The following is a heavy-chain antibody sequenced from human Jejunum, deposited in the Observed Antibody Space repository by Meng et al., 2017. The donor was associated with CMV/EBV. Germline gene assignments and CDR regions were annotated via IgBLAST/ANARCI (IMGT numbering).Heavy chain of an antibody. D-gene: IGHD1-1*01. J-gene: IGHJ4*02. V-gene: IGHV3-23*01. CDR2: VSATGATT. Sequence: EASGFSFSSFALTWVRQAPGKGLEWVSTVSATGATTYYADSVKGRFTISRDNSRNTLYLQMNSLRVDDTALYYCAKQGYRNDPDHWGQGALVTVSS. CDR1: GFSFSSFA. CDR3: AKQGYRNDPDH.